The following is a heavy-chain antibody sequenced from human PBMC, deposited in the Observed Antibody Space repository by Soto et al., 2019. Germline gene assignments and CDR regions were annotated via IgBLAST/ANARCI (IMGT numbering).Heavy chain of an antibody. V-gene: IGHV1-18*01. CDR1: GYTFTSYG. D-gene: IGHD3-10*01. CDR2: ISAYNGNT. CDR3: ARGHSYGSQQNDAFDI. J-gene: IGHJ3*02. Sequence: QVPLVQSGAEVKKPGASVKVSCKASGYTFTSYGISWVRQAPGQGLEWMGWISAYNGNTNYTQKLQGRVTMTTDTSTSSAYMELRSLRSDDTAMYYCARGHSYGSQQNDAFDIWGQGKMVTVSS.